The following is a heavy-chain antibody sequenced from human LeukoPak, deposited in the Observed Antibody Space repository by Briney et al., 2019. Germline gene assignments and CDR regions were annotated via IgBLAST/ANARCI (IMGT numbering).Heavy chain of an antibody. CDR1: GGSISSYY. D-gene: IGHD5-24*01. CDR3: ARDKKRNGYNYKEGYYYYGIDV. Sequence: PSETLSLTCTVSGGSISSYYWSWIRQPPGKGLESVGYIYYSGRTNFNPSLKSPVTISEVTSKNQFSLTLCSVTGADTDVHSWARDKKRNGYNYKEGYYYYGIDVWGQGTTVTVSS. V-gene: IGHV4-59*01. CDR2: IYYSGRT. J-gene: IGHJ6*02.